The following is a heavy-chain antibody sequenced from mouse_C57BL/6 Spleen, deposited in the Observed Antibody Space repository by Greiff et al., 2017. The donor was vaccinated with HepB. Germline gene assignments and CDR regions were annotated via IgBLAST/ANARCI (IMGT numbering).Heavy chain of an antibody. CDR1: GFTFSSYT. V-gene: IGHV5-9*01. J-gene: IGHJ3*01. CDR2: ISGGGGNT. CDR3: ARQGTTVPFFAY. D-gene: IGHD2-14*01. Sequence: EVKLMESGGGLVKPGGSLKLSCAASGFTFSSYTMSWVRQTPEKRLEWVATISGGGGNTYYPDSVKGRFTISRDNAKNTLYLQMSSLRSEDTALYYCARQGTTVPFFAYWGQGTLVTVSA.